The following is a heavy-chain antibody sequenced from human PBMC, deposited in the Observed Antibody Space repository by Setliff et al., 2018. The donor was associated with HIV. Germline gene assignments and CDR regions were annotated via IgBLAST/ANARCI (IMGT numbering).Heavy chain of an antibody. CDR1: GFTFSNYE. Sequence: GGSLRLSCAASGFTFSNYEMNWVRQAPGKGLEWVSYISSSGSTIYYADSVKGRFTISRDSAKNSLYLQMNSLRAEDTAVYYCARDRGYSGFDPDYFDYWGQGTPVTVS. CDR2: ISSSGSTI. D-gene: IGHD5-12*01. V-gene: IGHV3-48*03. CDR3: ARDRGYSGFDPDYFDY. J-gene: IGHJ4*02.